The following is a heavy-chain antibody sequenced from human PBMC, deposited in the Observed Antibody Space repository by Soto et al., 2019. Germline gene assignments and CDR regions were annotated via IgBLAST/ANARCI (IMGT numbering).Heavy chain of an antibody. Sequence: QVQLVESGGGVVQPGRSLRLSCAASGFTFSSYGMHWVRQAPGKGLEWVAVISDDGSNKYYADSVKGRFTISRDNSKNTLYLQMNSLRAEDTAVYYCAKDRVNYPDYWGQGTLVTVSS. D-gene: IGHD2-21*01. V-gene: IGHV3-30*18. J-gene: IGHJ4*02. CDR3: AKDRVNYPDY. CDR2: ISDDGSNK. CDR1: GFTFSSYG.